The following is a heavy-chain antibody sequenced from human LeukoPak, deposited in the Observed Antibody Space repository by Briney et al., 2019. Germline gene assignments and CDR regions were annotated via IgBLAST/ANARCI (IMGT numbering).Heavy chain of an antibody. CDR2: INPNSGGT. CDR3: ARVKEQWLTWNFDAFDI. CDR1: GYTFTGYY. D-gene: IGHD6-19*01. Sequence: ASVKVSCKASGYTFTGYYMHWVRQAPGQGLEWMGWINPNSGGTNYAQKFQGRVTMTRDTSISTAYMELSRLGSDDTAVYYCARVKEQWLTWNFDAFDIWGQGTMVTVSS. V-gene: IGHV1-2*02. J-gene: IGHJ3*02.